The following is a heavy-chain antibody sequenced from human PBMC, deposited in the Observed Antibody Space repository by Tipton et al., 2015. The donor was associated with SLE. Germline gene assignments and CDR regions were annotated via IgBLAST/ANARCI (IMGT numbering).Heavy chain of an antibody. J-gene: IGHJ4*02. CDR1: GGSIDSGTYY. Sequence: LRLSCTVSGGSIDSGTYYWTWIRQPAGKGLEWIGHIYTTGSTKYNPSLKSRVTISADTSKNQFSLKLSSVTAADTAVYYCARDTLYRIYWGQGMLVTVSS. V-gene: IGHV4-61*09. CDR2: IYTTGST. CDR3: ARDTLYRIY. D-gene: IGHD2/OR15-2a*01.